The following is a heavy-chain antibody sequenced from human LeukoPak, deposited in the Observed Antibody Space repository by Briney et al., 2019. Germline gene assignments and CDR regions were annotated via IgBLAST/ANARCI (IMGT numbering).Heavy chain of an antibody. V-gene: IGHV3-33*01. CDR2: IWYDGSNK. Sequence: PGRSLRLSCAASGFTFSSYGMHWVRQAPGKGLEWVAVIWYDGSNKYYADSVKGRFTISRDNSKNTLYLQMNSLRAEDTAVYYCARAFDDYGNYIYYYYGMDVWGQGTTVTVSS. CDR1: GFTFSSYG. J-gene: IGHJ6*02. CDR3: ARAFDDYGNYIYYYYGMDV. D-gene: IGHD4-11*01.